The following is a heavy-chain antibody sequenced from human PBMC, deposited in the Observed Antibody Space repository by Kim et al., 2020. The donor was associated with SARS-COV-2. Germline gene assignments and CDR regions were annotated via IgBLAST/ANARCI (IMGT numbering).Heavy chain of an antibody. D-gene: IGHD1-26*01. Sequence: TKYSQKFQGRVTITREASASTAYMELSSLRSEDTAVYYCAGDWQEWELHVWGQGTLVTVSS. CDR3: AGDWQEWELHV. V-gene: IGHV1-3*01. J-gene: IGHJ4*02. CDR2: T.